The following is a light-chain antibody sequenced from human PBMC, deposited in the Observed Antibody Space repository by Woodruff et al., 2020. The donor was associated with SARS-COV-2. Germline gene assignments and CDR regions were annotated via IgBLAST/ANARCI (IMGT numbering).Light chain of an antibody. CDR1: GSIASSY. CDR3: HSYDNTLV. CDR2: HDD. J-gene: IGLJ3*02. Sequence: GSIASSYVHWYQLRPGSAPTTLIYHDDQRPSGVPDRFSGSIDSSSNSASHTTSGQQTEDEADYYCHSYDNTLVFGGGT. V-gene: IGLV6-57*02.